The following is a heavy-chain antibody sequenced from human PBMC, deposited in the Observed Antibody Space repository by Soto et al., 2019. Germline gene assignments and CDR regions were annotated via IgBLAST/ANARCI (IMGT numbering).Heavy chain of an antibody. D-gene: IGHD5-12*01. CDR2: VSHDGTKE. Sequence: GGSLRLSCETSGFTFVFYDYPIHWVRQAPGKGLEWVAVVSHDGTKEYYSDSVKGRFSISRDNSNNTAFLQMNSLRAEDTAIYYCARESTITHFDHWGQGTLVTVSS. V-gene: IGHV3-30-3*01. CDR1: GFTFVFYDYP. CDR3: ARESTITHFDH. J-gene: IGHJ4*02.